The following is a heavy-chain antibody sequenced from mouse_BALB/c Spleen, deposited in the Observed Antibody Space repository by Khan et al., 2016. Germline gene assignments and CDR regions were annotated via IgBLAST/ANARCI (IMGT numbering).Heavy chain of an antibody. V-gene: IGHV1-9*01. CDR2: ILPGSDRT. CDR1: VYHFLNYW. CDR3: ARAWYSMDY. Sequence: QVQLQQPGAELMKPGASVPLSCPAPVYHFLNYWIEWVKQRPGHGLEWIGEILPGSDRTNYNEKFKGKATFTADTSSNTAYMQLSSLTSEDTAVYYCARAWYSMDYWGQGTSVTVSS. J-gene: IGHJ4*01.